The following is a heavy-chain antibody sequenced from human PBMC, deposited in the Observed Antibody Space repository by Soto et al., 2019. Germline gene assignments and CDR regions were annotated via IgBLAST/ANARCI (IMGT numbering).Heavy chain of an antibody. CDR2: ISPHSGGP. J-gene: IGHJ4*02. CDR3: AREEQTGANYYLDY. Sequence: ASVKVSCKASGYTFTGYYIHWVRQAPGQGLEWMGSISPHSGGPDYAQRFQGRVTMTRDTSMTTVYMEMSGLTSDDTAVYYCAREEQTGANYYLDYWGQGTLVTVSS. CDR1: GYTFTGYY. V-gene: IGHV1-2*02. D-gene: IGHD7-27*01.